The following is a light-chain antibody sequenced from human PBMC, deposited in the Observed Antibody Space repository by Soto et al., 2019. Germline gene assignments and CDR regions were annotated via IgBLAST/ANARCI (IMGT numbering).Light chain of an antibody. V-gene: IGKV3-20*01. J-gene: IGKJ2*03. Sequence: EIVLTQSPGTLSLSPGEGATLSCRASQRVSSKFLAWYQQRPGQAPRLVIYGASSRSTGIPDRFSGSGSGKDFTLTISRLEPEDFALYYCQQYGGSPYSFGQGTKLEIK. CDR1: QRVSSKF. CDR3: QQYGGSPYS. CDR2: GAS.